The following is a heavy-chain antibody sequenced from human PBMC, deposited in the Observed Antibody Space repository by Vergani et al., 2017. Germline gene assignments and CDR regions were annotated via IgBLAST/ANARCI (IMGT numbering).Heavy chain of an antibody. Sequence: QVQLQQWGAGLLKPSETLSLTCAVYGGSFSGYYWSWIRQPPGKGLEWIGEINHSGSTNYNPSLKSRVTISVDTSKNQFSLKLSSVTAADTAVYYCARARRYCSSTSCYFQYNWFDPWGQGTLVTVSS. CDR2: INHSGST. CDR3: ARARRYCSSTSCYFQYNWFDP. V-gene: IGHV4-34*01. CDR1: GGSFSGYY. J-gene: IGHJ5*02. D-gene: IGHD2-2*01.